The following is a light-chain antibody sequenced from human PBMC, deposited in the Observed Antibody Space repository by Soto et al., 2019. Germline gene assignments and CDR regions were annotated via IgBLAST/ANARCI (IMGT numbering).Light chain of an antibody. CDR2: EVT. V-gene: IGLV2-14*01. Sequence: QSALTQPASVSGSPGQSITISCTGTSSDIGIFNYVSWYQQHPGKAPKLIIYEVTNRPSGVSDRFSGSKSGSTASLNISGLQADDEADYYCSSYTISSALGVFGGGTKLTVL. CDR1: SSDIGIFNY. CDR3: SSYTISSALGV. J-gene: IGLJ3*02.